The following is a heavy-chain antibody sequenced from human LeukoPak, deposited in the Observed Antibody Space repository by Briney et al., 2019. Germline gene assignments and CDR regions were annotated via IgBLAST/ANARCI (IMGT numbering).Heavy chain of an antibody. CDR1: GGSITTSYHY. CDR3: ASYVSRTMGDS. Sequence: PSEPLPLTCTVSGGSITTSYHYWGWIRQPPGKGLEWIGSIDYRERTTYNPPLKSRVTISADTSRNQFSLKLSSVTARDTAVYYCASYVSRTMGDSWGQGTLVSVSS. D-gene: IGHD3-16*01. J-gene: IGHJ4*02. CDR2: IDYRERT. V-gene: IGHV4-39*01.